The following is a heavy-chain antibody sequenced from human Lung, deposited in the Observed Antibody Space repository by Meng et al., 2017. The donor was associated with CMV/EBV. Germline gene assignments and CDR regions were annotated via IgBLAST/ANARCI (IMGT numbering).Heavy chain of an antibody. CDR3: ARLTGTVYVHWFDS. CDR1: GGSFSGSY. Sequence: SQTXSLTXAVYGGSFSGSYWHWTRQPPGMSLEWIGEIDDTGRTKYSPSLNSRVTMLLDTSKKQFSLKLSSVTAADTAVYYCARLTGTVYVHWFDSWGQGTLVTVSS. CDR2: IDDTGRT. V-gene: IGHV4-34*01. J-gene: IGHJ5*01. D-gene: IGHD1-7*01.